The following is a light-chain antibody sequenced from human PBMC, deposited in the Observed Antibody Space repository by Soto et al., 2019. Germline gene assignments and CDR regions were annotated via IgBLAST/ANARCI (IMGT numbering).Light chain of an antibody. CDR3: QQRSNWPLT. J-gene: IGKJ4*01. CDR2: DSS. V-gene: IGKV3-11*01. Sequence: EIVLTQLPAALSLSPGDGATLSCRASQSVSSYLAWYQQKRGQAPRLLIYDSSNRATGIPARFSGSGSGTDFSLIISSLEPEDFAVYYCQQRSNWPLTFGGRTKADIK. CDR1: QSVSSY.